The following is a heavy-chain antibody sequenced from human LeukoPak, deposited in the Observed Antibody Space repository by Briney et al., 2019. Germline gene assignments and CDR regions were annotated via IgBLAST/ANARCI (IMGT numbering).Heavy chain of an antibody. D-gene: IGHD2-2*01. CDR1: GFTFSSYA. CDR3: ARDPRYCSVTSCPDAFDI. J-gene: IGHJ3*02. CDR2: ISYDGSNN. V-gene: IGHV3-30-3*01. Sequence: GGSLRLSCAASGFTFSSYAMRWVRQAPGKGLEWVAVISYDGSNNYYADSVKGRFTISRDNSKNTLYLQMNSLRAEDTAVYYCARDPRYCSVTSCPDAFDIWGQGTMVTVSS.